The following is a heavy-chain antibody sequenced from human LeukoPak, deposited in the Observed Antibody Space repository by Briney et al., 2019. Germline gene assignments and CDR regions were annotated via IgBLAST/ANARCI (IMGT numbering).Heavy chain of an antibody. Sequence: SETLSLTCSVSGGSISSYYWNWIRQPPGEGLEWIGSIYSSGSTYYNPSLKSRVTISVDTSKNQFSLKLTSVTAADTAVYYCARHYGPWGQGTLVTVSS. V-gene: IGHV4-59*05. CDR3: ARHYGP. D-gene: IGHD3-16*01. CDR1: GGSISSYY. J-gene: IGHJ5*02. CDR2: IYSSGST.